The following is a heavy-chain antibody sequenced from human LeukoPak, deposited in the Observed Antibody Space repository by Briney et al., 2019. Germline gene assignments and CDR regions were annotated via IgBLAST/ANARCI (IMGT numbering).Heavy chain of an antibody. V-gene: IGHV3-48*04. CDR3: ARANNDYVWGSALDY. J-gene: IGHJ4*02. D-gene: IGHD3-16*01. CDR2: ISSSSSTI. Sequence: GGSLRLSCAASGFTFSSYSMNWVRQAPGKGLEWVSYISSSSSTIYYADSVKGRFTISRDNAKNSLYLQMNSLRAEDTAVYYCARANNDYVWGSALDYWGQGTLVAVSS. CDR1: GFTFSSYS.